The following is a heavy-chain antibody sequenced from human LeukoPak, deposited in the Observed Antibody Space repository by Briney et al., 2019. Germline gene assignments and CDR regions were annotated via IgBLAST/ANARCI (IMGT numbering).Heavy chain of an antibody. V-gene: IGHV3-7*01. J-gene: IGHJ3*01. Sequence: GGSLRLSCAASGFTFSRYWMTWVRQAPGKGLEWVAYMKEDGTETHYVDSVKGRFTISRDNAKKSLYLQMNSLRADDTAVYYCARGVYAFDVWGQGTMVTVSS. CDR3: ARGVYAFDV. CDR2: MKEDGTET. CDR1: GFTFSRYW.